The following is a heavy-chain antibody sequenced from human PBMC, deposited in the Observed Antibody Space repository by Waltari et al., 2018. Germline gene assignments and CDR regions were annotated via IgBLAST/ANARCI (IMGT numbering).Heavy chain of an antibody. D-gene: IGHD3-9*01. J-gene: IGHJ3*02. CDR3: ARDRGGYDIDAFDI. V-gene: IGHV1-2*04. CDR2: INPNSGGT. CDR1: GYTFTGSY. Sequence: VQLVQSGAEVTKPGASVKVSFKASGYTFTGSYFNWVRQAPGQGLEWMGWINPNSGGTNYEQKFQGWVTMTRDTSISTAYMELSRLRSDDTAVYYCARDRGGYDIDAFDIWGQGTMVTVSS.